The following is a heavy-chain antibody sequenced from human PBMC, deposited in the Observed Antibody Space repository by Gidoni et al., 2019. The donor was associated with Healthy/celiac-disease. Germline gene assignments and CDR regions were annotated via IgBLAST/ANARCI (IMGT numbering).Heavy chain of an antibody. J-gene: IGHJ3*02. D-gene: IGHD2-2*01. V-gene: IGHV3-33*01. CDR2: IWYDGSNK. CDR3: ARDYEKGGIVVPAAISAFDI. Sequence: QVQLVESGGGVVQPGRSLRLSCAASGCTFSSYGMHRVRQAPGKGLEWVAVIWYDGSNKYYADSVKGRFTISRDNSKNTLYLQMNSLRAEDTAVYYCARDYEKGGIVVPAAISAFDIWGQGTMVTVSS. CDR1: GCTFSSYG.